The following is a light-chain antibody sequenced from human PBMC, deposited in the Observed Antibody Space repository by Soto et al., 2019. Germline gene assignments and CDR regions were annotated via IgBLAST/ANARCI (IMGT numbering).Light chain of an antibody. V-gene: IGKV3-20*01. CDR2: GAS. CDR1: QSVSSNY. CDR3: QQYGTSEII. J-gene: IGKJ5*01. Sequence: EIVLTQSPGTLSLSPGERATLSCRSSQSVSSNYLAWYQQKPGQAPRLLIYGASSRATGIPDRFSGSGSGTDFTLTISRLETEEFAVFYCQQYGTSEIIFGQGTRREIK.